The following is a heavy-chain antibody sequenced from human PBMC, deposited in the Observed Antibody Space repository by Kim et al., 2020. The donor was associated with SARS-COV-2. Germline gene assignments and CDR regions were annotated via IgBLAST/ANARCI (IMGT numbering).Heavy chain of an antibody. CDR1: GYSFSGYV. CDR3: AREAGRAWLQPPKY. CDR2: IDTKTGNP. V-gene: IGHV7-4-1*02. D-gene: IGHD6-19*01. J-gene: IGHJ4*02. Sequence: ASVKVSCKASGYSFSGYVLNWVRQAPGQGLEWMGWIDTKTGNPTYAQGFTGRFVFSLDTSVSTLYLDISSLKAEDTAVYYCAREAGRAWLQPPKYWAQ.